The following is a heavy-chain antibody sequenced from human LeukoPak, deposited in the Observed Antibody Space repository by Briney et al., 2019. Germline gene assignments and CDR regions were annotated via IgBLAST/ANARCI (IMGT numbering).Heavy chain of an antibody. V-gene: IGHV1-24*01. CDR2: FDPEDGET. J-gene: IGHJ3*02. CDR1: GYTLTKLS. CDR3: ATGAHIESAFDI. Sequence: ASVKVSCKVSGYTLTKLSMHWVRQAPGKGLEWMGGFDPEDGETIYAQKFQGRVTMTEDTSTDTAYMELSSLRSEDTAVYYCATGAHIESAFDIWGQGTVVTVSS.